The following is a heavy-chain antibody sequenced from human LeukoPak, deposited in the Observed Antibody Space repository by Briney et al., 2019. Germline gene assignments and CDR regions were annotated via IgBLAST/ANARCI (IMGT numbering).Heavy chain of an antibody. V-gene: IGHV3-23*01. CDR1: GFTFSSYA. Sequence: GGSLRLSCAASGFTFSSYAMSWVRQAPGKGLEWVSAICGSGGSTYYADSVKGRFTISRDNSKNTLYLQMNSLRAEDTAVYYCAKRSRFLEWFDYYYYGMDVWGQGTTVTVSS. CDR3: AKRSRFLEWFDYYYYGMDV. CDR2: ICGSGGST. D-gene: IGHD3-3*01. J-gene: IGHJ6*02.